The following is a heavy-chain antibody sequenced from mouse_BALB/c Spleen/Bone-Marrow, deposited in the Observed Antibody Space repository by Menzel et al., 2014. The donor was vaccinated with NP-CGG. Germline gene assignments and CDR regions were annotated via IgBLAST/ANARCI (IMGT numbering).Heavy chain of an antibody. J-gene: IGHJ2*01. CDR3: ASYYYGHYFDY. CDR1: GFNIKDTY. V-gene: IGHV14-3*02. Sequence: EVQLQQSGAELVKPGASVKLSCTASGFNIKDTYMHWVKQRPEQGLEWIGRIDPANGNTKYDPKFQGKATITADTSSXTAYLQLSSLTSEDTAVYYCASYYYGHYFDYWGQGTTLTVSS. CDR2: IDPANGNT. D-gene: IGHD1-1*01.